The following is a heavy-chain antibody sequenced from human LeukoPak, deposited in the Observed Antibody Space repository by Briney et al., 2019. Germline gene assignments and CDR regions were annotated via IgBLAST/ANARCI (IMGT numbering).Heavy chain of an antibody. CDR2: IYYSGST. D-gene: IGHD3-3*02. Sequence: SETLSLTCTVSGGSISSSSYYWGWIRQPPGKGLEWIGSIYYSGSTYYNPSLKSRVTISVDTSKNQFSLKLSSVTAADTAVYYCAREGHFWSGSQSHYFDYWGQGTLVTVSS. CDR3: AREGHFWSGSQSHYFDY. J-gene: IGHJ4*02. CDR1: GGSISSSSYY. V-gene: IGHV4-39*07.